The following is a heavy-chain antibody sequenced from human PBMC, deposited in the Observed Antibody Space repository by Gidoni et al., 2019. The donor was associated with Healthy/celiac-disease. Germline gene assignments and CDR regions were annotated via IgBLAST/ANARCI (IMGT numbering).Heavy chain of an antibody. CDR3: ARAVAGTSLSWFDP. CDR2: INHSGST. V-gene: IGHV4-34*01. J-gene: IGHJ5*02. Sequence: QVQLQQLGAGLLKPSETLSLTCAVYGGSFVGYYWSWIRQPPGKGLEWIGEINHSGSTNYNPSLKSRVTISVDTSKNQFSLKLSSVTAADTAVYYCARAVAGTSLSWFDPWGQGTLVTVSS. D-gene: IGHD6-19*01. CDR1: GGSFVGYY.